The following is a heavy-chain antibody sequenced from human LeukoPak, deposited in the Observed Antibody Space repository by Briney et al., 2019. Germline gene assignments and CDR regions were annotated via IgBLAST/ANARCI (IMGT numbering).Heavy chain of an antibody. CDR1: GYTFTSYY. V-gene: IGHV1-46*01. CDR3: ATALVAGPTDAFDI. CDR2: INPSGGST. J-gene: IGHJ3*02. D-gene: IGHD6-19*01. Sequence: ASVKVSCKASGYTFTSYYMHWVRQAPGQGLEWMGIINPSGGSTSYAQKFQGRVTMTEDTSTDTAYMELSSLRSEDTAVYYCATALVAGPTDAFDIWGQGTMVTVSS.